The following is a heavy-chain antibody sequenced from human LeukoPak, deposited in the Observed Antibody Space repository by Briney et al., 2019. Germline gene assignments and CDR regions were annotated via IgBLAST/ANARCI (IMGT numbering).Heavy chain of an antibody. CDR3: ARGGQLLHYYYYYMDV. V-gene: IGHV1-69*13. CDR1: GGTFSSYA. CDR2: IIPIFGTA. Sequence: SVKVSCKASGGTFSSYAISWVRQAPGQGLEWMGRIIPIFGTANYAQKFQGRVTITADESTSTAYMELSSLRSEDTAVYYCARGGQLLHYYYYYMDVWGKGTTVTVSS. D-gene: IGHD2-2*01. J-gene: IGHJ6*03.